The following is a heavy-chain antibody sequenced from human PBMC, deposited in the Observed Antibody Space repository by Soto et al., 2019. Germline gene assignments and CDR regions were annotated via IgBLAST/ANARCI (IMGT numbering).Heavy chain of an antibody. J-gene: IGHJ6*02. D-gene: IGHD1-7*01. V-gene: IGHV1-2*04. CDR2: INPNSGGT. CDR3: ARALAGITGTTNYGMDV. Sequence: ASVKVSCKASGYTFTGYYMHWVRQAPGQGLEWMGWINPNSGGTNYAQKFQGWVTMTRDTSISTAYMELSRLRSDDTAVYYCARALAGITGTTNYGMDVWGQGTTVTVSS. CDR1: GYTFTGYY.